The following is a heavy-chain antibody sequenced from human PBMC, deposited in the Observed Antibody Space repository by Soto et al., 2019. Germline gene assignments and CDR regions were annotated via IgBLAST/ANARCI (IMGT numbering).Heavy chain of an antibody. CDR3: ARDVKAYYYGSGIRDV. V-gene: IGHV4-61*01. J-gene: IGHJ6*02. Sequence: QVQLQESGPGLVKPSETLSLTCTVSGGSVSSGSYYWSWIRQPPGKGLEWIGYIYYSGSTNYNPSLKSRVTISVDTSKNQFSLKLSSVTAADTAVYYCARDVKAYYYGSGIRDVWGQGTTVTVSS. CDR2: IYYSGST. D-gene: IGHD3-10*01. CDR1: GGSVSSGSYY.